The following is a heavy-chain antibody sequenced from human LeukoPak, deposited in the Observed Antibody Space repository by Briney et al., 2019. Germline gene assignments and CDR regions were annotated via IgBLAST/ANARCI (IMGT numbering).Heavy chain of an antibody. CDR1: GFTFSSYW. V-gene: IGHV3-74*01. J-gene: IGHJ6*03. CDR2: INTDGSST. Sequence: GGSLRLSCAASGFTFSSYWMHWVRQAPGKGLVWVSRINTDGSSTSYADSVKGRFTISRDSAKNTLYLQMNSLRAEDTAVYYCARQSYSSSFDYYYYYYMDVWGKGTTVTVSS. CDR3: ARQSYSSSFDYYYYYYMDV. D-gene: IGHD6-13*01.